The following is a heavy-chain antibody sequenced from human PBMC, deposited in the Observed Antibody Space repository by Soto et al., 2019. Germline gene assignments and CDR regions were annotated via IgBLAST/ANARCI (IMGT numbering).Heavy chain of an antibody. CDR1: GFTFSSYG. CDR2: ISYDGSIK. CDR3: AKVGAGTMVREGHY. J-gene: IGHJ4*02. V-gene: IGHV3-30*18. Sequence: GESLKISCAASGFTFSSYGMHWVRQAPGKGLEWVAVISYDGSIKYYADSGKGRFTISRDNSKNTLYLQMNSLRAEDTAVYYCAKVGAGTMVREGHYWGQGTLVTVSS. D-gene: IGHD3-10*01.